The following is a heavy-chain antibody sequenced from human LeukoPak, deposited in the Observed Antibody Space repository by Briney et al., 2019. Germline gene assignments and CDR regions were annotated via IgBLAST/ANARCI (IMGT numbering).Heavy chain of an antibody. CDR1: GYSISSGYY. CDR3: AREPVIAARTLDY. Sequence: SETLSLTCTVSGYSISSGYYWGWIRQPPGKGLEWIGYIYYSGSTNYNPSLKSRVTISVDTSKNQFSLKLSSVTAADTAVYYCAREPVIAARTLDYWGQGTLVTVSS. J-gene: IGHJ4*02. CDR2: IYYSGST. D-gene: IGHD6-6*01. V-gene: IGHV4-61*01.